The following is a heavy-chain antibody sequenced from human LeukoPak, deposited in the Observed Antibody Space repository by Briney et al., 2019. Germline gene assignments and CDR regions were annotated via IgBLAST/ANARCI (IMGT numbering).Heavy chain of an antibody. D-gene: IGHD1-26*01. V-gene: IGHV3-53*01. Sequence: GGSLRLSCAASGFTVSSNSMSWVMSWVRQAPGKGLEWVSVIYSGGSTYYADSVKGRFTISRDTSKNTLYLRMNSLRAEDTAVYYCARGVLSGSYPYYFDYWGQGTLVTVSS. J-gene: IGHJ4*02. CDR2: IYSGGST. CDR3: ARGVLSGSYPYYFDY. CDR1: GFTVSSNS.